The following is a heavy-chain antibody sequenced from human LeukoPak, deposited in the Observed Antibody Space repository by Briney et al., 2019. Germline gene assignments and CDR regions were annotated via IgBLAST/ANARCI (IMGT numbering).Heavy chain of an antibody. D-gene: IGHD3-10*01. J-gene: IGHJ5*02. V-gene: IGHV3-20*01. CDR3: ARGPLFGEFKGFDP. Sequence: QPGGSLRLSCAASGFSFDEYGMSWVRQAPGKGLEWVSGINWNGGSTGYADSVKGRFTISRDNAKKSLYLQMNSLRAEDTALYHCARGPLFGEFKGFDPWGQGTLVTVSS. CDR1: GFSFDEYG. CDR2: INWNGGST.